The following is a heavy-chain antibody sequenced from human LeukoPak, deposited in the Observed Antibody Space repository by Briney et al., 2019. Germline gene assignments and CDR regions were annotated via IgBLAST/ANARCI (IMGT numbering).Heavy chain of an antibody. V-gene: IGHV1-69*06. CDR3: ARVTNWGTYYFDY. J-gene: IGHJ4*02. D-gene: IGHD7-27*01. CDR1: GGTFSSYA. Sequence: SVKVSCKASGGTFSSYAISWVRQAPGQGLEWMGGIIPIFGTANYAQKFQGRVTITADKSTSTAYMELSSLRSEDTAVYYCARVTNWGTYYFDYWGQGTLVTVSS. CDR2: IIPIFGTA.